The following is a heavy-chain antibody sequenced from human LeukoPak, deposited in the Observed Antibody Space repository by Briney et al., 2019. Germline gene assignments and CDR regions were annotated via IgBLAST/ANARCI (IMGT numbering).Heavy chain of an antibody. V-gene: IGHV3-74*01. CDR3: ATKQWLAPPPDS. Sequence: GGSLRLSCAASGFTFSKYWMLWVRQAPGKGLECVSRINTDGTVTTYADSVKGRFTVSRDNADNTLFLQMNSVRDEYTAVYYCATKQWLAPPPDSWGQGTPVTVSS. CDR2: INTDGTVT. J-gene: IGHJ4*02. CDR1: GFTFSKYW. D-gene: IGHD6-19*01.